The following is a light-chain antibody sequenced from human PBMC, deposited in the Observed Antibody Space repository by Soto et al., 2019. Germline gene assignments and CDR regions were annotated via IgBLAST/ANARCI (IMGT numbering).Light chain of an antibody. CDR3: QQYGSSPPCT. Sequence: EIVLTQSPGTLSLCPGERATLSCRASQSVSSSYLAWYQQKPGQAPRLLIYGASSRATGIPDRFSGSGSGTDFTLTISRLESEDFAVYYCQQYGSSPPCTFGQGTKVEIK. V-gene: IGKV3-20*01. CDR2: GAS. CDR1: QSVSSSY. J-gene: IGKJ1*01.